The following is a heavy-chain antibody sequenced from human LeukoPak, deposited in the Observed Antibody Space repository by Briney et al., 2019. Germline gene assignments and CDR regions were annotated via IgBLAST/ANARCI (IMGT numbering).Heavy chain of an antibody. J-gene: IGHJ5*02. CDR2: INPNSGGT. CDR3: ARAHPTFTVTTLGWFDP. Sequence: GASVKVSCKASGCTFTGYYMHWVRQAPGQGLEWMGWINPNSGGTNYAQKFQGWVTMTRDTSISTAYMELSRLRSDDTAVYYCARAHPTFTVTTLGWFDPWGQGTLVTVSS. V-gene: IGHV1-2*04. CDR1: GCTFTGYY. D-gene: IGHD4-17*01.